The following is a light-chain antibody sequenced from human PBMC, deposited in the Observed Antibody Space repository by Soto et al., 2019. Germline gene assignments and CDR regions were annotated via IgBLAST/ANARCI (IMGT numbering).Light chain of an antibody. J-gene: IGKJ1*01. V-gene: IGKV3-20*01. CDR1: QTVSSRY. CDR3: QQYADSLWT. CDR2: GAS. Sequence: EIERTQSPGPMSWSQGDRATLSCRASQTVSSRYLAWYQQKPGQAPRLLIYGASSRATGIPARFSGIGSGTDFSLTSSRLEPEDFAVYYCQQYADSLWTFGQGTKVDIK.